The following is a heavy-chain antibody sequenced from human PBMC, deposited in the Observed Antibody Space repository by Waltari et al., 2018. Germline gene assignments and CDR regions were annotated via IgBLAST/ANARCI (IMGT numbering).Heavy chain of an antibody. CDR2: IYHSGST. D-gene: IGHD5-12*01. J-gene: IGHJ4*02. CDR3: ARLGYSGYDYGY. CDR1: GYSISSGYY. V-gene: IGHV4-38-2*01. Sequence: QVQLQESGPGLVKPSETLSLTCAVSGYSISSGYYWGWIRQPPGKGLAWIGSIYHSGSTYYNPSLKSRVTISVDTSKNQFSLKLSSVTAADTAVYYCARLGYSGYDYGYWGQGTLVTVSS.